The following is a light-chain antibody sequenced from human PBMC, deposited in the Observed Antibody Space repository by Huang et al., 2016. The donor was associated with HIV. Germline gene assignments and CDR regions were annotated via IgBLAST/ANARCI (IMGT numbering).Light chain of an antibody. CDR1: QSINNN. CDR3: QQYNNWPPLLT. Sequence: EIVLTQSPATLSLSPGERAPLSCRPTQSINNNLAWYQQTPGQSPRLLIYGASTRDTGIPARFRGSGSGTEFTLTISSLQSEDFAVYYCQQYNNWPPLLTFGGGTKVEIK. V-gene: IGKV3-15*01. CDR2: GAS. J-gene: IGKJ4*01.